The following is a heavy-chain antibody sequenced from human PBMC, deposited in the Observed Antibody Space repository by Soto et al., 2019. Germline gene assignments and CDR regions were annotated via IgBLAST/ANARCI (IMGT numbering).Heavy chain of an antibody. CDR3: ASAIRKAPFDY. CDR1: GGSISSFY. CDR2: IYYSGST. J-gene: IGHJ4*02. D-gene: IGHD3-3*02. Sequence: SETLSLTCTVSGGSISSFYWSWIRQPPGKGLEWIGYIYYSGSTNYNPSLKSRVTISVDTSKNQFSLKLSSVTAADTAVYYCASAIRKAPFDYWGQGTLVTVSS. V-gene: IGHV4-59*01.